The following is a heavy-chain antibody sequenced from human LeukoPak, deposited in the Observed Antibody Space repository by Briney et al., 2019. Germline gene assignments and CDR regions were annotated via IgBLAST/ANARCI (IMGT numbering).Heavy chain of an antibody. CDR2: ISGSGGST. CDR1: GFTFNNYA. Sequence: RASLRLSCAASGFTFNNYAMNWVRQAPGKGLEWVSGISGSGGSTYYADSVKGRFTFSRDNSKNTLSQQMNSLRAEDTAVYYCAKDVRIQPRYAHFDYWGQGTLVTVSS. J-gene: IGHJ4*02. D-gene: IGHD5-18*01. V-gene: IGHV3-23*01. CDR3: AKDVRIQPRYAHFDY.